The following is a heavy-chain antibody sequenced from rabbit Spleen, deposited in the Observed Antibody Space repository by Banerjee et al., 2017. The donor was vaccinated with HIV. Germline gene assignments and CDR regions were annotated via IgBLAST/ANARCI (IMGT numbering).Heavy chain of an antibody. V-gene: IGHV1S40*01. CDR1: GFSFNSGYD. D-gene: IGHD8-1*01. CDR3: ARDAGTSFSTYGMDL. Sequence: QQLVESGGGLVKPGASLTLTCKGSGFSFNSGYDMCWVRQAPGKGLEWVACAYAGSSGSTYSATWAKGRFTISKTSSTTVTLQMTSLTAADTATYFCARDAGTSFSTYGMDLWGQGTLVTVS. J-gene: IGHJ6*01. CDR2: AYAGSSGST.